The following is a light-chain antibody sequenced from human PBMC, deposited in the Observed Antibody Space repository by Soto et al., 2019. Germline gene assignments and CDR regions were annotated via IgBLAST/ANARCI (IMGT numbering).Light chain of an antibody. Sequence: EIVMTQSPATLSVSPGERVTLSCRASHSVGTYLAWYPHKPGQPPRLRIYGASTRATGIPARFSGSGSGTDFTPTIRSLQSEDFAVYFCQQCSDWPLFTFGQGTRLESK. CDR1: HSVGTY. V-gene: IGKV3-15*01. CDR2: GAS. CDR3: QQCSDWPLFT. J-gene: IGKJ5*01.